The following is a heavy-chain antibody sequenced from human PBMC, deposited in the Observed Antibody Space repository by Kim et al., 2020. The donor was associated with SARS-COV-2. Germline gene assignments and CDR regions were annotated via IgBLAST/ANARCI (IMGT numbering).Heavy chain of an antibody. J-gene: IGHJ6*02. CDR3: ASPGGSREIYGMDV. D-gene: IGHD6-13*01. V-gene: IGHV1-58*01. Sequence: AQKIQERATITRDMATSTAYMELSSLRSEDTAVYYCASPGGSREIYGMDVWGQGTTVTVSS.